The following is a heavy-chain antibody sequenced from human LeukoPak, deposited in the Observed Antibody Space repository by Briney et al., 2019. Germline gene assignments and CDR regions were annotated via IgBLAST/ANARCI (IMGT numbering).Heavy chain of an antibody. CDR1: GFTFSSYS. V-gene: IGHV3-21*01. D-gene: IGHD3-10*01. Sequence: GGSQRLSCAASGFTFSSYSMNWIHQAPGKGLEWVSSISSSSSYIYYADSVKGQFTISRDNAKNSLYLQMNSLRAADTAVYYCARSYYDSNWFDPWGQGTLVTVSS. CDR3: ARSYYDSNWFDP. J-gene: IGHJ5*01. CDR2: ISSSSSYI.